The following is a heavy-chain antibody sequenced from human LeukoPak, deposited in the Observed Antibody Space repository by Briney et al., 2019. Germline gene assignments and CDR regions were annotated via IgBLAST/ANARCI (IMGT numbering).Heavy chain of an antibody. CDR2: ISAYNGNT. CDR1: GYTFTSYG. Sequence: ASMKVSCKASGYTFTSYGISWVRQAPGQGLEWMGWISAYNGNTNYAQKLQGRVTMTTDTSTSTAYMQLRSLRSDDTAVYYCARSYSNYRIWFDPWGQGTLVTVSS. CDR3: ARSYSNYRIWFDP. J-gene: IGHJ5*02. V-gene: IGHV1-18*01. D-gene: IGHD4-11*01.